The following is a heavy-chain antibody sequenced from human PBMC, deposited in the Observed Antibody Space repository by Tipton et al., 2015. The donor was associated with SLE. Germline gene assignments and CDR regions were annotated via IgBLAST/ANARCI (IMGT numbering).Heavy chain of an antibody. V-gene: IGHV4-61*02. CDR1: GGSISSGSYY. Sequence: TLSLTCTVSGGSISSGSYYWSWIRQPAGKGLEWIGRIYTSGSTNYNPSLKSRVTMSVDTSKNQFSLKLSSVTAADTAVYYCARVSRMVRGRYFDLWGRGTLVTVSS. CDR3: ARVSRMVRGRYFDL. D-gene: IGHD3-10*01. J-gene: IGHJ2*01. CDR2: IYTSGST.